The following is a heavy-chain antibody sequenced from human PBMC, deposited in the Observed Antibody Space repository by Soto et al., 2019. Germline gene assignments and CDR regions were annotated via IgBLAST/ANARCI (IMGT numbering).Heavy chain of an antibody. CDR3: ARSAPWVGERSSGYFDY. D-gene: IGHD1-1*01. CDR2: INPSGGST. J-gene: IGHJ4*02. CDR1: GYTFTSYY. V-gene: IGHV1-46*01. Sequence: PSVKVSCKASGYTFTSYYMHWVRQAPGQGLEWMGIINPSGGSTSYAQKFQGRVTMTGDTSTSTVYMELSSLRSEDTAVYYCARSAPWVGERSSGYFDYWGQGTLVTVSS.